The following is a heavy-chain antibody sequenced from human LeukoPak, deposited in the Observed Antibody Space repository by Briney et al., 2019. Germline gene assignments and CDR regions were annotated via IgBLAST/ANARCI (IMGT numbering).Heavy chain of an antibody. CDR3: ARDNPYGDRLDY. D-gene: IGHD4-17*01. J-gene: IGHJ4*02. CDR1: GGSISSGDYY. Sequence: PSETLSLTCTVSGGSISSGDYYWSWIRQHPGKGLEWIGYIYYSGSIYYNPSLKSRVTISVDTSKNQFSLKLSSVTAADTAVYYCARDNPYGDRLDYWGQGTLVTVSS. V-gene: IGHV4-31*03. CDR2: IYYSGSI.